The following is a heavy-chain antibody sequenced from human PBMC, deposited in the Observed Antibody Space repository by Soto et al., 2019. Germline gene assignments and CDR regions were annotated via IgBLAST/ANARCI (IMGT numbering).Heavy chain of an antibody. D-gene: IGHD2-8*01. Sequence: QVQLVESGGGVVQPGRSLRLSCAASGFTFSSYAMHWVRQAPGKGLEWVAVISYDGSNKYYADSVKGRFTISRDNSKNTLYLQMNSRRADDTAVYYCAREYDIVLMVYALHYWGQGTLVTVSS. CDR3: AREYDIVLMVYALHY. V-gene: IGHV3-30-3*01. CDR1: GFTFSSYA. CDR2: ISYDGSNK. J-gene: IGHJ4*02.